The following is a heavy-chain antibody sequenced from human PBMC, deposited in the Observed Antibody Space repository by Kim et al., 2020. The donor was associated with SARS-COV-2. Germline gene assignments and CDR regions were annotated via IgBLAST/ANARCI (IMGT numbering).Heavy chain of an antibody. V-gene: IGHV1-46*01. D-gene: IGHD3-3*01. CDR3: ARNYDSNSFYFDF. CDR1: GYTFTSYY. CDR2: INPSGTKV. Sequence: ASVKVSCKASGYTFTSYYMHLVRQAPGQGLEWMGTINPSGTKVKYAQKFQDRVTMTRDTSTTTVYMELSSLRSEDTAVYYCARNYDSNSFYFDFWGQGSLVTVSS. J-gene: IGHJ4*02.